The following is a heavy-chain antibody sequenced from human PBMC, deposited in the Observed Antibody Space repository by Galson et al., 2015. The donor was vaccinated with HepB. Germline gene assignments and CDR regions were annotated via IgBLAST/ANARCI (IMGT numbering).Heavy chain of an antibody. D-gene: IGHD6-19*01. CDR2: ISYDGSNK. J-gene: IGHJ4*02. CDR3: AKDPYLYSALAGTMAGFDY. Sequence: SLRLSCAGSGFTFGSSPMTWVRQAPGKGLEWVAVISYDGSNKYYADSVKGRFTISRDNSKNTLYLQMNSLRAEDTALYYCAKDPYLYSALAGTMAGFDYWGQGTLVTVSS. V-gene: IGHV3-30*18. CDR1: GFTFGSSP.